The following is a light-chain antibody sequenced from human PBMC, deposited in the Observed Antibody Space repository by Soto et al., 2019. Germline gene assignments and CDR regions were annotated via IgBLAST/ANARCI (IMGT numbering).Light chain of an antibody. Sequence: QLVLTQPPSLSGAPGQRVAISCTGSSSNIGAGFDVQWYQQLPGTAPKLLIHGNRNRPSGVPDRFSGSKSGTSASLAITGLQAEDEADYYCHSYDNSLSGDVFGTGTKVTVL. CDR2: GNR. J-gene: IGLJ1*01. CDR1: SSNIGAGFD. CDR3: HSYDNSLSGDV. V-gene: IGLV1-40*01.